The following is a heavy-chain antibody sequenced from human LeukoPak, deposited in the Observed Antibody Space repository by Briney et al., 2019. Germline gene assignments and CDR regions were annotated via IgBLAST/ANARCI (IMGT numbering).Heavy chain of an antibody. D-gene: IGHD6-19*01. Sequence: GGSLRLSCAASGFTFSNYWMHWVRQAPGKGLEWVSYISSSGSTIYYADSVKGRFTISRDKAKNSLYLQMNSLRAEDTAVYYCARSMYSSGWYPHYYYYYYMDVWGKGTTVTISS. CDR2: ISSSGSTI. CDR3: ARSMYSSGWYPHYYYYYYMDV. J-gene: IGHJ6*03. CDR1: GFTFSNYW. V-gene: IGHV3-48*01.